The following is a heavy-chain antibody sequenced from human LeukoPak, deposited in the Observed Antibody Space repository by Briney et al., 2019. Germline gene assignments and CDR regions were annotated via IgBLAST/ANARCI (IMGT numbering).Heavy chain of an antibody. V-gene: IGHV3-23*01. CDR2: ISAIGDST. J-gene: IGHJ4*02. Sequence: GGSLRLSCAASGFTFSNSAMNWVRQAPGEGLEWVSTISAIGDSTNHADSVKGRFTISRDNSKNTLSLQMNSLRAEDTAVYYCASRDPCSCGNCYGLGYWGQGTLVTVSS. CDR3: ASRDPCSCGNCYGLGY. D-gene: IGHD2-15*01. CDR1: GFTFSNSA.